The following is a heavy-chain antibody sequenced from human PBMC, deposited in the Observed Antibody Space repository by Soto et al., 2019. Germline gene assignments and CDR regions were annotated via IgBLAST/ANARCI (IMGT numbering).Heavy chain of an antibody. V-gene: IGHV3-23*01. CDR3: AKERITMVRGKNINWFDP. Sequence: GGSLRLSCAASGFTFSSYAMSWVRQAPGKGLEWVSAISGSGGSTYYADSVKGRFTISRDNSKNTLYLQMNSLRAEDTAVYYCAKERITMVRGKNINWFDPWGQGTLVTVSS. D-gene: IGHD3-10*01. CDR1: GFTFSSYA. CDR2: ISGSGGST. J-gene: IGHJ5*02.